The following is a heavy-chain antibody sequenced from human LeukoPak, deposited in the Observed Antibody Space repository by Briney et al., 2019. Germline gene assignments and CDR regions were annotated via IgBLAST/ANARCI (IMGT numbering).Heavy chain of an antibody. CDR2: ISYDGSNK. CDR1: GFTFSSYA. J-gene: IGHJ4*02. D-gene: IGHD3-10*01. CDR3: ARDRWEYGSGSYWNPLDY. Sequence: GGSLRLSCAASGFTFSSYAMHWVRQAPGKGLEWVAVISYDGSNKYYADSVKGRFTISRDNSKNTLYLQMNSLRAEDTAVYYCARDRWEYGSGSYWNPLDYWGQGTLVTVSS. V-gene: IGHV3-30*04.